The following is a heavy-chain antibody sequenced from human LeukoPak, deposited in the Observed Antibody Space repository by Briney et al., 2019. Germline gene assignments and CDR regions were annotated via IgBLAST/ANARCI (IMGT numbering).Heavy chain of an antibody. CDR3: ANDRWDYYDSSGYYGFDY. J-gene: IGHJ4*02. Sequence: GGSLRLSCAASGFTFSSYAISWVRQAPGKGLEWVSAISGSGGSTYYADSVKGRFTISRDNSKNTLYLQMNSLRAEDTAVYYCANDRWDYYDSSGYYGFDYWGQGTLVTVSS. V-gene: IGHV3-23*01. D-gene: IGHD3-22*01. CDR1: GFTFSSYA. CDR2: ISGSGGST.